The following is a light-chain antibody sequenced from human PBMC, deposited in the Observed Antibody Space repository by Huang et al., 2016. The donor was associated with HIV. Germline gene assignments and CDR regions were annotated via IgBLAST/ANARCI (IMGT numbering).Light chain of an antibody. V-gene: IGKV1-6*02. CDR2: AAY. CDR1: QDITND. Sequence: AIQLTQSPSSLSASVGDRVTITCRASQDITNDLGWYQQKPGKAPKLLITAAYTLRSWVPSRFSGSGSGTDFTLTISSLQPEDFATYFCLQDFTYPRTFGQGTRVEI. CDR3: LQDFTYPRT. J-gene: IGKJ1*01.